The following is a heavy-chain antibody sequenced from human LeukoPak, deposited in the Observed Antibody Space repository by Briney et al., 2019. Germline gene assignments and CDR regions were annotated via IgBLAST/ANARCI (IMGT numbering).Heavy chain of an antibody. J-gene: IGHJ3*02. CDR1: GFTFSSYA. Sequence: VGSLRLSCAASGFTFSSYAMSWVRQAPGKGLEWVSVIYSGGSTYYADSVKGRFTISRDNFKNTLYLQMNSLRAEDTAVYYCARERDAFDIWGQGTMVTVSS. CDR3: ARERDAFDI. CDR2: IYSGGST. V-gene: IGHV3-53*01.